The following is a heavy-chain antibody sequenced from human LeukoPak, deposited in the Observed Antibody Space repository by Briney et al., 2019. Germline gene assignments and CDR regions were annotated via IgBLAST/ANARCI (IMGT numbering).Heavy chain of an antibody. CDR1: GYTFTSYD. CDR3: ARGQYDFWSGYSPFDY. J-gene: IGHJ4*02. Sequence: GESLKISCKASGYTFTSYDINWVRQATGQGLEWMGWMNPNSGNTGYAQKFQGRVTITRNTSISTAYMELSSLRSEDTAVYYCARGQYDFWSGYSPFDYWGQGTLVTVSS. CDR2: MNPNSGNT. D-gene: IGHD3-3*01. V-gene: IGHV1-8*03.